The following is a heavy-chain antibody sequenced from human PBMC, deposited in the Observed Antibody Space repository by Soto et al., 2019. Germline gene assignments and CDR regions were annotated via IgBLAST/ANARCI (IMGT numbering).Heavy chain of an antibody. Sequence: QVQLVESGGGVVQPGRSLRLSCAAHGFTFSSYGMHWVRQAPGKGLEWVAVIWYDGSNKYYADTVKGRFTISRDNSKNTLYLKMNSLRAEDTAVYYCARDSGWYNWCQGTLVTVSS. CDR1: GFTFSSYG. CDR2: IWYDGSNK. CDR3: ARDSGWYN. V-gene: IGHV3-33*01. D-gene: IGHD6-19*01. J-gene: IGHJ4*02.